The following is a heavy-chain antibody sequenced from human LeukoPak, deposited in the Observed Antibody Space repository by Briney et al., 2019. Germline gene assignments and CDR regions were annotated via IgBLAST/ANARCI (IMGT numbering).Heavy chain of an antibody. CDR1: GFTFSSYW. Sequence: GSLRLSCAASGFTFSSYWMHWVRQAPGKGLEWIGTIYYSGSTYYNSSLKSRVTISVDTSKNQFSLKLNSVTAADTAVYYCAREQTDYDILTGYRRYYFDYWGQGTLVTVSS. CDR2: IYYSGST. V-gene: IGHV4-39*07. D-gene: IGHD3-9*01. CDR3: AREQTDYDILTGYRRYYFDY. J-gene: IGHJ4*02.